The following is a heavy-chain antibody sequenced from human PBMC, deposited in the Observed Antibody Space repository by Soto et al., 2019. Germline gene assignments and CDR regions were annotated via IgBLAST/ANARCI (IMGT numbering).Heavy chain of an antibody. Sequence: EVQLLESGGGLVQPGGSLRLSCAASGFTFSSYALSWVRQAPGKGLEWVSIISGSGGSTFYTDSVKGRCTISRDNSKYTLYLQMNNLRAEDTAVYYCAKHFDNGCPDYWGQGTLVTVSS. V-gene: IGHV3-23*01. CDR3: AKHFDNGCPDY. J-gene: IGHJ4*02. CDR1: GFTFSSYA. D-gene: IGHD6-19*01. CDR2: ISGSGGST.